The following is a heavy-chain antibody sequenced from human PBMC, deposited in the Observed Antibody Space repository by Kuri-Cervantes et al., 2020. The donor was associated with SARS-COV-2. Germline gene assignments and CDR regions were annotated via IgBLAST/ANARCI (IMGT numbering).Heavy chain of an antibody. CDR2: PYYSGST. CDR1: GGSITTYSYY. Sequence: ESLKISCTVSGGSITTYSYYWGWIRQPPGKGLEWIGSPYYSGSTYYNPSLKSRVTISIDTSKNQFSLRLSSMTAADTAVYYCVRHPPIAVADYYFDYWGQGALVTVSS. J-gene: IGHJ4*02. CDR3: VRHPPIAVADYYFDY. V-gene: IGHV4-39*01. D-gene: IGHD6-19*01.